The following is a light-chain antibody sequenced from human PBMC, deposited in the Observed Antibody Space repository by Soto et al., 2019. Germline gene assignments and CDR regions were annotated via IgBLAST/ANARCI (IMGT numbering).Light chain of an antibody. CDR3: QQRGNWIT. Sequence: EIVLTQSPATLSLSPGERATLSCRASQSVSSYLAWYQQKPGQAPRLLIYDASNRATGIPARFSASGSGTDFTRTISSLEPEDSAFYYFQQRGNWITFGPGTRLEIK. CDR2: DAS. CDR1: QSVSSY. J-gene: IGKJ5*01. V-gene: IGKV3-11*01.